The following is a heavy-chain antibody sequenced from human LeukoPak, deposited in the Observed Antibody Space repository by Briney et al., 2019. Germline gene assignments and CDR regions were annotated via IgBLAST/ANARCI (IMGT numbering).Heavy chain of an antibody. CDR3: AKWGLAAAAPFDY. CDR2: ISSSGGST. Sequence: GGSLRLSCAASGFTFSSYAMSWVRQAPGKGLEWVSAISSSGGSTYYADSVKGRFTISRDNSKDTLYLQMNSLRAEDTAVYYCAKWGLAAAAPFDYWGQGTLVTVSS. V-gene: IGHV3-23*01. CDR1: GFTFSSYA. D-gene: IGHD6-13*01. J-gene: IGHJ4*02.